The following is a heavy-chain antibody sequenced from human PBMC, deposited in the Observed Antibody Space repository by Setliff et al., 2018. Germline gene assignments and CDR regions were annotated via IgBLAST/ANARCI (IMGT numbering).Heavy chain of an antibody. CDR2: ISAYNGNT. V-gene: IGHV1-18*01. Sequence: ASVKVSCQASGYTFTSYGISWVRQAPGQGLEWMRWISAYNGNTNYAQKLQGRVTMTTGTSTSTAYMELRSLRSDDTAVYYCARADVAVVAATHNDYWGQGTLVTVS. CDR3: ARADVAVVAATHNDY. CDR1: GYTFTSYG. J-gene: IGHJ4*02. D-gene: IGHD2-15*01.